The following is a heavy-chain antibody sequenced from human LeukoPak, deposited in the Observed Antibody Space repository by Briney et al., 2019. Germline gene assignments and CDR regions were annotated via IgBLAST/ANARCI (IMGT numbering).Heavy chain of an antibody. CDR1: GFTFSSNY. CDR3: ARDRYDFWRNYYYGMDV. Sequence: PGGSLRLSCAASGFTFSSNYMSWVRQAPGKGLEWVSVIYSGGSTYYADSVKGRFTISRDNSKNTLYLQMNSLRAEDTAVYYCARDRYDFWRNYYYGMDVWGQGTTVTVSS. D-gene: IGHD3-3*01. V-gene: IGHV3-66*01. CDR2: IYSGGST. J-gene: IGHJ6*02.